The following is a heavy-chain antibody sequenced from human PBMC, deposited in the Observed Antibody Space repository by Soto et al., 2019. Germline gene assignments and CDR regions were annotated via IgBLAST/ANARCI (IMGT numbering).Heavy chain of an antibody. D-gene: IGHD1-1*01. Sequence: EVQLVESGGGLVQPGRSLRLSCAASGFTFDDYAMHWVRQAPGKGLEWVSGISWNSGSLGYADSVKGRFTISRDNAKNSLYLQMNSLSAEDTALYYCATDKAYKLYYYMDVWGKGTTVTVSS. J-gene: IGHJ6*03. CDR2: ISWNSGSL. CDR1: GFTFDDYA. CDR3: ATDKAYKLYYYMDV. V-gene: IGHV3-9*01.